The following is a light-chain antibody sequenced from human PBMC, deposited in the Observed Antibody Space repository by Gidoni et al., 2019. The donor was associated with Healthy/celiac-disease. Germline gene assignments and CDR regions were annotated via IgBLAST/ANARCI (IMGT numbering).Light chain of an antibody. Sequence: SYELTQPPSVSVSPGQTARITCSGDALPKQYAYWYQQKPGQAPVLVIYKDSERTSGIPERFSGSSSGTTVTLTSSGVQAEDEADYYCQSADSSGTPVVFGGGTKLTVL. CDR1: ALPKQY. CDR2: KDS. V-gene: IGLV3-25*03. CDR3: QSADSSGTPVV. J-gene: IGLJ2*01.